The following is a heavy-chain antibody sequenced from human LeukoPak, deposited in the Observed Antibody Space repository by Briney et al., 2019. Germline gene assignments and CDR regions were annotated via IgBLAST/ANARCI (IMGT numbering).Heavy chain of an antibody. V-gene: IGHV4-34*01. CDR2: INHSGST. CDR3: ARDRGQLSSDY. J-gene: IGHJ4*02. D-gene: IGHD5-18*01. CDR1: GGSFSGYY. Sequence: PSETLSLTCAVYGGSFSGYYWSWIRQPPGKGLEWIGEINHSGSTNYNPSLKSRVTISVDTSKNQFSLKLSSVTAADTAVYYCARDRGQLSSDYWGQGTLVTVSS.